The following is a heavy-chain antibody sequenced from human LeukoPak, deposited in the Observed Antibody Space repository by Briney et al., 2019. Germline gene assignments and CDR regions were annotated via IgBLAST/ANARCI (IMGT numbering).Heavy chain of an antibody. CDR3: ARDSSGSYPGYYFDY. CDR2: INPNSGGT. D-gene: IGHD1-26*01. Sequence: ASVKVSCKASGYTFTGYYMHWVRQAPGQGLEWMGWINPNSGGTNYAQKFQGRVTMTRDTFISTAYMELSRLRSDDTAVYYCARDSSGSYPGYYFDYWGQGTLVTVSS. V-gene: IGHV1-2*02. J-gene: IGHJ4*02. CDR1: GYTFTGYY.